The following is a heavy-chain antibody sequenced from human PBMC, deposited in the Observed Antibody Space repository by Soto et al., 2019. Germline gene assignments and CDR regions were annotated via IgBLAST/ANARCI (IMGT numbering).Heavy chain of an antibody. D-gene: IGHD4-17*01. V-gene: IGHV5-51*01. CDR2: IYPGDSDT. CDR1: GYSFTSYW. J-gene: IGHJ6*02. CDR3: ARLTTTVVTPGLIYYYYGMDV. Sequence: GESLKTSCKGSGYSFTSYWIGWVRHMPGRGLEWMGIIYPGDSDTRYSPSFQGQVTISADKSISTAYLQWSSLKASDTAMYYCARLTTTVVTPGLIYYYYGMDVWGQGTTVTVSS.